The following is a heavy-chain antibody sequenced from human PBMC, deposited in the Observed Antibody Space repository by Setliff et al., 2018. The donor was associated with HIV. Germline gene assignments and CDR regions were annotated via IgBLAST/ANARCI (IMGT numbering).Heavy chain of an antibody. V-gene: IGHV3-23*01. D-gene: IGHD3-16*01. CDR1: GFTFSTYA. CDR2: VGAVGAPT. CDR3: AKVFLFGIDVFDI. J-gene: IGHJ3*02. Sequence: GSLRLSCAASGFTFSTYAMGWVRQAPGKGLEWVSTVGAVGAPTHYAESVKGRFTISKDNSKNTLYLQMSSLRDQDTAVYYCAKVFLFGIDVFDIWGQGTMVTVSS.